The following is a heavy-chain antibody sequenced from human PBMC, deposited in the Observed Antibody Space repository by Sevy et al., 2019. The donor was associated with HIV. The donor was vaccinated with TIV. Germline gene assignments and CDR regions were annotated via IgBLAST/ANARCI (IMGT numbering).Heavy chain of an antibody. CDR2: VSGGGGGT. CDR1: GFTFMNYA. V-gene: IGHV3-23*01. D-gene: IGHD6-6*01. CDR3: AKHYLNDIAAGWYFDL. J-gene: IGHJ2*01. Sequence: GGSLRLSCAASGFTFMNYAMSWVRQAPGKGLEGKGLEWVSTVSGGGGGTYYADSVRGRFTISRDNSKNTLYLQVNSLRVEDTAVYYCAKHYLNDIAAGWYFDLWGRGTLVTVSS.